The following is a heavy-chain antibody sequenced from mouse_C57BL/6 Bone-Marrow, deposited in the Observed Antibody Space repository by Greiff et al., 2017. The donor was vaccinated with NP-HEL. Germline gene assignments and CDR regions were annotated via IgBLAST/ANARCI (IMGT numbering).Heavy chain of an antibody. D-gene: IGHD2-1*01. CDR1: GYTFTDYE. Sequence: QVQLQQSGAELVRPGASVTLSCKASGYTFTDYEVHWVKQTPVHGLEWIGAIDPETGGTAYNQKFKGKAILTADKSSSTAYMELRSLTSEDSAVYYCTRGVIYYGNFYYFDYWGQGTTLTVSS. CDR2: IDPETGGT. V-gene: IGHV1-15*01. CDR3: TRGVIYYGNFYYFDY. J-gene: IGHJ2*01.